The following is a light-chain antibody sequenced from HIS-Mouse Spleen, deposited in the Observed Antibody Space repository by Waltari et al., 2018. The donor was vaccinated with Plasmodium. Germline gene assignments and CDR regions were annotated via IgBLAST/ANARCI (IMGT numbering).Light chain of an antibody. J-gene: IGKJ1*01. CDR2: AAS. Sequence: DIQMTQSPSSLSASVGDRVTITCRASQSISSYLNWYKQKPGKAPKLLIYAASSLQSGVQSRFSGSGSGTDFTLTISSLQPEYFATYYCQQSYSTWTFGQGTKVEIK. V-gene: IGKV1-39*01. CDR1: QSISSY. CDR3: QQSYSTWT.